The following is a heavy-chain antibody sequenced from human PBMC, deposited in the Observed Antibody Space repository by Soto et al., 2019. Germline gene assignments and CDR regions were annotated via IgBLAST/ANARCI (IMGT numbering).Heavy chain of an antibody. Sequence: SQTLSLTCAISGCSVSSSSGAWNWIRQSPSRGLEWLGRTYYRSKWHNDYAVSVESRITINVDAPRNQISLQLNSVTPEDTAMYYCARGVISSGAVVTPAYFHHWGQGTLVTVSS. V-gene: IGHV6-1*01. CDR3: ARGVISSGAVVTPAYFHH. CDR1: GCSVSSSSGA. D-gene: IGHD2-21*02. CDR2: TYYRSKWHN. J-gene: IGHJ4*01.